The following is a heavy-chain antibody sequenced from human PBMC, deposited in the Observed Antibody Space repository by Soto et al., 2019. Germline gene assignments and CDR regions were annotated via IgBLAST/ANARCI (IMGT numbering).Heavy chain of an antibody. CDR1: GGSISSHY. V-gene: IGHV4-59*11. D-gene: IGHD3-22*01. CDR2: ISHSGIT. J-gene: IGHJ6*02. CDR3: AREFYDSSGRYGMDV. Sequence: SETLSLTCSVSGGSISSHYWSWIRQPPGKGLEWIGCISHSGITNYNPSHKSRVAISVDTSKNQFSLKVTSVTPADTAKFCCAREFYDSSGRYGMDVWGQGTTVTVSS.